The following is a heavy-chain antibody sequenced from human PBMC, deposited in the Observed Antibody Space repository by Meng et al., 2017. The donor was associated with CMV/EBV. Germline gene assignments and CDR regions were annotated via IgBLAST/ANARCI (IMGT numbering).Heavy chain of an antibody. CDR2: INHSGST. CDR3: ARGRGLRMTTIDY. D-gene: IGHD4-11*01. CDR1: GGSFSGYY. V-gene: IGHV4-34*01. J-gene: IGHJ4*02. Sequence: SETLSFTCAVYGGSFSGYYWSWIRQPPGKGLEWIGEINHSGSTNYNPSLKSRVTISVDTSKNQFSLKLSSVTAADTAVYYCARGRGLRMTTIDYWGQGTLVTVSS.